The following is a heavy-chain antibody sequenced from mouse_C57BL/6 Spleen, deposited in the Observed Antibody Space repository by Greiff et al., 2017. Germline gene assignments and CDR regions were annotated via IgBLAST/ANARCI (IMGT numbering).Heavy chain of an antibody. CDR3: TRKGYYGSSWGFAY. D-gene: IGHD1-1*01. J-gene: IGHJ3*01. Sequence: QVHVKQSGAELVRPGASVTLSCKASGYTFTDYEMHWVKQTPVHGLEWIGAIDPETGGTAYNQKFKGKAILTADKSSSTAYMELRSLTSEDSAVYYCTRKGYYGSSWGFAYWGQGTLVTVSA. CDR2: IDPETGGT. V-gene: IGHV1-15*01. CDR1: GYTFTDYE.